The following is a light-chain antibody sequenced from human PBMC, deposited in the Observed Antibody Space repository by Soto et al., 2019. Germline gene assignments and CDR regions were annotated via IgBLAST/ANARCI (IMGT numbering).Light chain of an antibody. V-gene: IGLV2-14*01. CDR3: CSYTDIALDVV. CDR1: SSDIGDYDY. Sequence: HSALTQPASVSGSPGQSITISCTGTSSDIGDYDYVSWYQHLPGKAPKLLIFDVTHRPSGVSDRFSGSKSGNTASLTISGVRPEDEADYYCCSYTDIALDVVFGGGTKLTV. CDR2: DVT. J-gene: IGLJ2*01.